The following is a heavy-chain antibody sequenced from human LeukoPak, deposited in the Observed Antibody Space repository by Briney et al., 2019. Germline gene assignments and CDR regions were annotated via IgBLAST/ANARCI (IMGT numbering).Heavy chain of an antibody. CDR3: ATSSGPPN. CDR1: GFTFSSYT. J-gene: IGHJ4*02. CDR2: ISSSSTYI. Sequence: GGSLRLSCAASGFTFSSYTMNWVCQAPGKGLEWVSSISSSSTYIYYADSVKGRFTISRDNAKNSLFLQMNSLRAEDSAVYYCATSSGPPNWGQGTLVTVSS. D-gene: IGHD3-3*01. V-gene: IGHV3-21*01.